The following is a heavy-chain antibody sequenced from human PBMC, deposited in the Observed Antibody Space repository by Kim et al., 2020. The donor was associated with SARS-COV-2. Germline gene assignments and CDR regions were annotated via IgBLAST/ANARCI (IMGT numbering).Heavy chain of an antibody. Sequence: DSVKGRFTITRDNAKNSLYLQMNSRRAEDTALYYCAKDYGDYADYYYGMDVWGQGTTVTVSS. CDR3: AKDYGDYADYYYGMDV. J-gene: IGHJ6*02. D-gene: IGHD4-17*01. V-gene: IGHV3-9*01.